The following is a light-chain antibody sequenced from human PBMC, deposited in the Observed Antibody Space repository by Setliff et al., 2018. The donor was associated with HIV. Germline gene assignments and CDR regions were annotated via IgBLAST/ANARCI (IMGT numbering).Light chain of an antibody. CDR1: STDVGTYNL. J-gene: IGLJ1*01. CDR2: VVS. Sequence: QSALTQPASVSGSPGQSITISCTGTSTDVGTYNLVSWYQQHPGKAPKVMIYVVSKRPSGISNRFSGSKSGNTASLTISGLQPEDESDYYCCSYASGSTYLFVFGTGTRSPS. V-gene: IGLV2-23*02. CDR3: CSYASGSTYLFV.